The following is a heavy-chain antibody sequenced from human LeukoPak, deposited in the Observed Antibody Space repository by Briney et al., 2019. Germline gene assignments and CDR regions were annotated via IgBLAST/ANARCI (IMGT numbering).Heavy chain of an antibody. CDR2: IYYSGST. Sequence: ETLSLTCTVSGGSISSYYWSWIRQPPGKGLEWIGYIYYSGSTNYNPSLKSRVTISVDTSKNQFSLKLSSVTAADTAVYYCARADSMVLMAFDIWGQGTMVTVSS. J-gene: IGHJ3*02. CDR1: GGSISSYY. V-gene: IGHV4-59*01. CDR3: ARADSMVLMAFDI. D-gene: IGHD3-10*01.